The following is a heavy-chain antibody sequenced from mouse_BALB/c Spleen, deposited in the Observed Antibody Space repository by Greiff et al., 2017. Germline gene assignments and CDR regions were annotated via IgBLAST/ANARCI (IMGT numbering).Heavy chain of an antibody. J-gene: IGHJ4*01. CDR2: INPYNGDT. Sequence: EVNVVESGPELVKPGASVKISCKASGYSFTGYFMNWVMQSHGKSLEWIGRINPYNGDTFYNQKFKGKATLTVDKSSSTAHMELRSLASEDSAVYYCARDYGTEAMDYWGQGTSVTVSS. CDR1: GYSFTGYF. V-gene: IGHV1-20*02. D-gene: IGHD1-2*01. CDR3: ARDYGTEAMDY.